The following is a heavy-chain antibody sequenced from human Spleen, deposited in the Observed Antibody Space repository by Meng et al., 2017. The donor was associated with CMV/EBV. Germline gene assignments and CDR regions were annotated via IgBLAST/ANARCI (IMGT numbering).Heavy chain of an antibody. CDR1: GFTFSDYY. V-gene: IGHV3-23*03. Sequence: GALRLSCAASGFTFSDYYMSWIRQAPGKGLEWVSVIYSGESSTFYADSVKGRFTISRDNSKKTLYLQMNSLRAEDTAVYYCAKAGELPYYYYYGMDVWGQGTTVTVSS. CDR3: AKAGELPYYYYYGMDV. J-gene: IGHJ6*02. D-gene: IGHD1-1*01. CDR2: IYSGESST.